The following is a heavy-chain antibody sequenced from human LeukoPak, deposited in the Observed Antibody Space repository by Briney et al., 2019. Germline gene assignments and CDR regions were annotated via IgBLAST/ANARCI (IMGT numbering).Heavy chain of an antibody. CDR1: GGSISSTNW. CDR3: ASTPAPLYSTVAYNYYYYGMDV. Sequence: PSGTLSLTCAVSGGSISSTNWWSWVRQPPGKGLEWIGEIYHTGTTNYNPSLKSRVTISVDMSKNQFSLKLSSVTAADTAVYYCASTPAPLYSTVAYNYYYYGMDVWGQGTTVTVSS. CDR2: IYHTGTT. J-gene: IGHJ6*02. V-gene: IGHV4-4*02. D-gene: IGHD6-19*01.